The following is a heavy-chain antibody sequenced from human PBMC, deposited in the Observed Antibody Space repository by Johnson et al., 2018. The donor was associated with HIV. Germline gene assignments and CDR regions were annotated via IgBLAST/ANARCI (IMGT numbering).Heavy chain of an antibody. CDR3: ARTTYSSPGAFDI. D-gene: IGHD6-19*01. V-gene: IGHV3-30-3*01. J-gene: IGHJ3*02. Sequence: QVQLVESGGGVVQPGMSLRLSCAASGFTFSSYAMYWVRQAPGKGLEWVAFISYDGSNKYYADSVKGRFTISRDNSKNTLYLQMNSLRAEDTAVYYCARTTYSSPGAFDIWGQGTMVTVSS. CDR1: GFTFSSYA. CDR2: ISYDGSNK.